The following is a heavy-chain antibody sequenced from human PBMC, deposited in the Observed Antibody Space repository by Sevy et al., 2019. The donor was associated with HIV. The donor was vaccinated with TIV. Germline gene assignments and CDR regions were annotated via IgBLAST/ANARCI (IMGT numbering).Heavy chain of an antibody. V-gene: IGHV5-51*01. CDR3: VRHRSFCYGLVI. Sequence: GESLKISCKASGYSFSDYWSGWVRQMPAKGLEWLGLIWPGDSDTRYSPSFQGQVTISADESITTAYLQWSSLEASDSAMYYCVRHRSFCYGLVIWGQGTLVTVSS. J-gene: IGHJ4*02. D-gene: IGHD2-15*01. CDR1: GYSFSDYW. CDR2: IWPGDSDT.